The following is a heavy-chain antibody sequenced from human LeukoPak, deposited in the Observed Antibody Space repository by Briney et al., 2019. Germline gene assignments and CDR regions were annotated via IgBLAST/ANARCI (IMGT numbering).Heavy chain of an antibody. CDR1: GFIFNAYA. CDR3: AKDLPTYSSAWYADFDY. J-gene: IGHJ4*02. Sequence: GGSLRLSCAASGFIFNAYAMHWVRQAPGKGLEWVAFIRYDGSNEYYADSVKGRFTISRDNSKNTLFLQMNSLRPEDTAVYYCAKDLPTYSSAWYADFDYWGQGTLVTVSS. CDR2: IRYDGSNE. D-gene: IGHD6-19*01. V-gene: IGHV3-30*02.